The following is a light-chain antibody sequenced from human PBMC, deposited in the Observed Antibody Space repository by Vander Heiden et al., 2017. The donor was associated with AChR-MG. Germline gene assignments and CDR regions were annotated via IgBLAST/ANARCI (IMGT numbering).Light chain of an antibody. J-gene: IGKJ4*01. CDR1: QGISSY. CDR3: QQLNSYPLT. CDR2: AAS. Sequence: DIQLTQSPSSLSASVGDRVTIPCRASQGISSYLAWYQQKPGKAPELLIYAASTLQSGVPSRFSGSGSGTEFTLTISSLQPEDFATYYCQQLNSYPLTFGGGTKVEIK. V-gene: IGKV1-9*01.